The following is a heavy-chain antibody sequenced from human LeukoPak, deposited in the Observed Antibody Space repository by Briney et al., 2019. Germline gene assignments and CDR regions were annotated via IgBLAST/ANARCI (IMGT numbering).Heavy chain of an antibody. Sequence: GGSLRLSCAASGFTFSSYSMNWVRQAPGKGLEWVSYTSSSSSTINYADSVKGRFTISRDNAKNTLYLQMNSLRAEDTAVYYCAKDPQIKRGYSKPYWGQGTLVTVSS. CDR3: AKDPQIKRGYSKPY. CDR1: GFTFSSYS. J-gene: IGHJ4*02. V-gene: IGHV3-48*01. CDR2: TSSSSSTI. D-gene: IGHD5-18*01.